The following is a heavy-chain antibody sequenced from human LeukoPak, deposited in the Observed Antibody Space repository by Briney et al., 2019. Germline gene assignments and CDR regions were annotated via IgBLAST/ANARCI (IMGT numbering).Heavy chain of an antibody. Sequence: PGGSLRLSCVASGFTFSRYAMHWVRQAPGKGLEWVAVISYDGSNKYYADSVKGRFTISRDNSKNTLYLQMNSLRAEDTAVYYCARDGVPGGYYPYYFDYWGQGTLVTVSS. D-gene: IGHD3-22*01. CDR2: ISYDGSNK. CDR3: ARDGVPGGYYPYYFDY. CDR1: GFTFSRYA. J-gene: IGHJ4*02. V-gene: IGHV3-30*04.